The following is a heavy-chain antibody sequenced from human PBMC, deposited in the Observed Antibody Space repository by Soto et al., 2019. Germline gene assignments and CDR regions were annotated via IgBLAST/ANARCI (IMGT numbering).Heavy chain of an antibody. CDR1: GYTFTSYY. Sequence: QVQLVQSGAEVKKPGASVKVSCKASGYTFTSYYMHWVRQAPGQGLEWMGIINPSGGSTSYAQKFQGRVNMTRDTSESTVYMELGSLRSEDTAVYYCARDRSVVVVGAWFDPWGQGTLVTVSS. D-gene: IGHD2-15*01. V-gene: IGHV1-46*03. CDR2: INPSGGST. J-gene: IGHJ5*02. CDR3: ARDRSVVVVGAWFDP.